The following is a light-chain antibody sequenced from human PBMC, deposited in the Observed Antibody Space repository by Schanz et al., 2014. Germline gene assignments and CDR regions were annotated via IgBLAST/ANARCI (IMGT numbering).Light chain of an antibody. CDR1: SSDVGGYNF. V-gene: IGLV2-14*01. CDR3: CGYRDNYIWV. Sequence: QSALTQPASVSGSPGQSITISCTGSSSDVGGYNFVSWYQQYPGKAPKLMIYDVSHRPSGVSNRFSASKSGDTASLTISGLQDEDEGDYYCCGYRDNYIWVFGGGTKLTVL. CDR2: DVS. J-gene: IGLJ3*02.